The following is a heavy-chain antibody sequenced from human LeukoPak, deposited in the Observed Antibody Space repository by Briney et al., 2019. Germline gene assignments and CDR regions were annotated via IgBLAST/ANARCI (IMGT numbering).Heavy chain of an antibody. Sequence: GGSLRLSCAASGFTFSSYSMNWVRQAPGKGLEWVSSISSSSSYIYYADSVKGRFTISRDNSKNTLYLQMNSLRAEDTAVYYCAKVSKPYSSSWYYFDYWGQGTLVTVSS. CDR1: GFTFSSYS. V-gene: IGHV3-21*04. CDR2: ISSSSSYI. D-gene: IGHD6-13*01. CDR3: AKVSKPYSSSWYYFDY. J-gene: IGHJ4*02.